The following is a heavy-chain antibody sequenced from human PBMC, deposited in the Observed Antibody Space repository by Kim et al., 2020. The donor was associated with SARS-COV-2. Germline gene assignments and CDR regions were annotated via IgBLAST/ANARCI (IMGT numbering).Heavy chain of an antibody. V-gene: IGHV1-2*02. Sequence: ASVKVSCKASGYTFTGYYMHWVRQAPGQGLEWMGWINPNSGGTDYAQKFQGRVTMTRDTSISTAYMELSRLRSDDTAVYYCARDGLNVLRYFDWLSGGQGWFDPWGQGTLVTVSS. J-gene: IGHJ5*02. D-gene: IGHD3-9*01. CDR1: GYTFTGYY. CDR3: ARDGLNVLRYFDWLSGGQGWFDP. CDR2: INPNSGGT.